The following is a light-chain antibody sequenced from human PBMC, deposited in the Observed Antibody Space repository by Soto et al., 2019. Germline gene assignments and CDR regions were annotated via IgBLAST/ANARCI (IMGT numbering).Light chain of an antibody. CDR1: QSISSN. CDR3: QHYGGSPWT. J-gene: IGKJ1*01. CDR2: GAS. Sequence: EIVMTQSPVTLSVSPGERATLSCRASQSISSNLGWYQQKPGQAPRLLIYGASSRATGIPDRFSGSGSGTDFTLTINRLEPEDFAVYYCQHYGGSPWTFGQGTK. V-gene: IGKV3-20*01.